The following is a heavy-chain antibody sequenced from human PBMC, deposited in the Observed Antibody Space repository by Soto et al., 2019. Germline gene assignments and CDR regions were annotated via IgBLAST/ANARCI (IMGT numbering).Heavy chain of an antibody. V-gene: IGHV1-2*02. Sequence: ASVKVSCKASGYTFTGYYMHWVRQAPGQGLEWMGWINPNSGGTNYAQKFQGRVSMTRDTSISTAYMELSRLRSDDTAVYYCAKGDSSSVSWFDPRGQGTLVTVSS. CDR1: GYTFTGYY. J-gene: IGHJ5*02. CDR3: AKGDSSSVSWFDP. CDR2: INPNSGGT. D-gene: IGHD6-6*01.